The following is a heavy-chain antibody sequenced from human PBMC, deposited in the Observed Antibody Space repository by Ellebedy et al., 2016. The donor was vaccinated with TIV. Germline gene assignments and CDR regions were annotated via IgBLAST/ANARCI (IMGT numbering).Heavy chain of an antibody. CDR1: GLTXTDYY. J-gene: IGHJ5*02. CDR3: VRVDCSGGSGNWFDP. D-gene: IGHD2-15*01. Sequence: GESLKISCAASGLTXTDYYISWILQAPGKGXEWVSYISSSSRYTNYADSVKGRFTISRDNTKNSLFLQMNNLRAEDTAVYYCVRVDCSGGSGNWFDPWGQGTLVAVSS. V-gene: IGHV3-11*06. CDR2: ISSSSRYT.